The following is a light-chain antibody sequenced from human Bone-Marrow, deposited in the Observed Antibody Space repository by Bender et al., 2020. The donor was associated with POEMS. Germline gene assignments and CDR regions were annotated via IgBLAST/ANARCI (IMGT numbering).Light chain of an antibody. V-gene: IGLV2-23*02. J-gene: IGLJ2*01. Sequence: SELTQPASVSGSPGQSITVSCTGTSSDVGSYKLVSWYQQHPGKAPKLMIYEDTERPAGVSNRVSGSKSGNTASLTISGLHGEDDCDYYCCSYAGSAAFGIFRGGTMLTV. CDR2: EDT. CDR1: SSDVGSYKL. CDR3: CSYAGSAAFGI.